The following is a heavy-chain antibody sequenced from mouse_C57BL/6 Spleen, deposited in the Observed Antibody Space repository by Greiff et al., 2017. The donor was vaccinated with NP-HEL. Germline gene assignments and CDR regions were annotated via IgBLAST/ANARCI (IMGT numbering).Heavy chain of an antibody. CDR2: IWSGGST. Sequence: VQLQQSGPGLVQPSQSLSITCTVSGFSLTSYGVHWVRQPPGKGLEWLGVIWSGGSTDYNAAFISRLSISKDNSKSQVFFKMNSLQADDTAIYYCAKKGTTVDYYAMDYWGQGTSVTVSS. CDR3: AKKGTTVDYYAMDY. CDR1: GFSLTSYG. V-gene: IGHV2-4*01. J-gene: IGHJ4*01. D-gene: IGHD1-1*01.